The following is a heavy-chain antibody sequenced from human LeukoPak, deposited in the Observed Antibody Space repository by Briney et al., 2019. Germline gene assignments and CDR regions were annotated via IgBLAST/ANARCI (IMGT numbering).Heavy chain of an antibody. CDR3: TSRIWVGELSSVDY. V-gene: IGHV3-73*01. CDR1: GFTLSGSA. CDR2: IRSKANRYAT. J-gene: IGHJ4*02. Sequence: GGSLRLSCAPSGFTLSGSAMHWVRQASGKGLEWVGRIRSKANRYATAYAASVKRRLTTATAASKNTAYLQMNSLKTEDTAVYYYTSRIWVGELSSVDYWGQGTLVTVSS. D-gene: IGHD3-10*01.